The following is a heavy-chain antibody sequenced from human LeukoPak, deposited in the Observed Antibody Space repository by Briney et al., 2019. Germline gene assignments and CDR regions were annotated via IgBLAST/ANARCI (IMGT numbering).Heavy chain of an antibody. J-gene: IGHJ3*02. CDR2: MNPNSGNT. CDR1: GYTFTSYD. Sequence: ASVKVSCKASGYTFTSYDINWVRQATGQGLEWMGWMNPNSGNTGYAQKFQGRVTITRNTSISTAYMELSSLRSEDTAVYYCASKQQLVLGDAFDIWGQGTMVTVSS. V-gene: IGHV1-8*03. CDR3: ASKQQLVLGDAFDI. D-gene: IGHD6-13*01.